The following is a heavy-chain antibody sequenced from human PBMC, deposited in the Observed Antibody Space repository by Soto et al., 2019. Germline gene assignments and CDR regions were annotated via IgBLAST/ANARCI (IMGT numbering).Heavy chain of an antibody. J-gene: IGHJ6*02. V-gene: IGHV3-21*01. Sequence: VESLRLSCAASGFTFSSYSMNWVRQAPGKGLEWVSSISSSSSYIYYADSVKGRFTISRDNAKNSLYLQMNSLRAEDTAVYYCPRDPLSELSSRLDAWGQGNTVTV. CDR3: PRDPLSELSSRLDA. CDR1: GFTFSSYS. CDR2: ISSSSSYI. D-gene: IGHD1-26*01.